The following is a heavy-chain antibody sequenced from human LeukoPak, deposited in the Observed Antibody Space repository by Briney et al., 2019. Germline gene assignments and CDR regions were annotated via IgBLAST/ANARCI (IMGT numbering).Heavy chain of an antibody. CDR2: SFYSGST. D-gene: IGHD3-16*01. Sequence: SETLSLTCTVSGCSISSTSHYWGWLRQPPGRGLEWIGISFYSGSTYYNPSLQSRVTISVDTSKNQFSLRLSSVTAADTAVYYCARRPSFHGLDVWGQGTTVTVSS. J-gene: IGHJ6*02. CDR1: GCSISSTSHY. V-gene: IGHV4-39*01. CDR3: ARRPSFHGLDV.